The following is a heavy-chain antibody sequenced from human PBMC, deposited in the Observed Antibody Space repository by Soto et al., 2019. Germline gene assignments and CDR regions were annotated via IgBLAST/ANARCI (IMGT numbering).Heavy chain of an antibody. CDR3: ARALCSGDDSYYYYYGMDV. J-gene: IGHJ6*02. CDR2: ISSSSSYI. D-gene: IGHD5-12*01. V-gene: IGHV3-21*01. Sequence: PGGSLRLSCAASGFTFSSYSMNWVRQAPGKGLEWVSSISSSSSYIYYADSVKGRFTISRDNAKNSLYLQMNSLRGEDTAVYYCARALCSGDDSYYYYYGMDVWGQGTTVTV. CDR1: GFTFSSYS.